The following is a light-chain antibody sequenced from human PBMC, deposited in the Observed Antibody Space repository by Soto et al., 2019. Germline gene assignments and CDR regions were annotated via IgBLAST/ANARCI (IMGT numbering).Light chain of an antibody. CDR3: MQATQSHWT. Sequence: EIVMTQSPLSLPVTPGEPAAISCSSSQSLLHSNGYNYLDWFQQRPGQPPRLLIYKVSDRFSGVPDRFSGSGAGTDFTLTISRVEAEDVGIYYCMQATQSHWTFGQGTKVDIK. CDR1: QSLLHSNGYNY. V-gene: IGKV2-24*01. CDR2: KVS. J-gene: IGKJ1*01.